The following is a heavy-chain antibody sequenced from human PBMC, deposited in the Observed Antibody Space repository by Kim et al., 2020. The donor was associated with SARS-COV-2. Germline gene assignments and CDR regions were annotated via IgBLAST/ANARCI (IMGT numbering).Heavy chain of an antibody. Sequence: YDPSLKSRVTRSVDTSKNQFSLKLSSVTAADTAVYYCARWYSSSSVDWFDPWGQGTLVTVSS. V-gene: IGHV4-34*01. J-gene: IGHJ5*02. D-gene: IGHD6-6*01. CDR3: ARWYSSSSVDWFDP.